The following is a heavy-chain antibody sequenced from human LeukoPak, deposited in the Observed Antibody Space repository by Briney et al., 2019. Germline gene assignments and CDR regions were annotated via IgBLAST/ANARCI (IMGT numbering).Heavy chain of an antibody. V-gene: IGHV3-74*01. CDR1: GXTFSSYW. D-gene: IGHD3-10*01. CDR3: ARALLWFGGYYFDY. Sequence: GGSLRLSCAASGXTFSSYWMHWVRQAPGKGLVWVSRINSDGSSTSYADSVKGRFTISRDNAKNTLYLQMNSLRAEDTAVYYCARALLWFGGYYFDYWGQGTLVTVSS. J-gene: IGHJ4*02. CDR2: INSDGSST.